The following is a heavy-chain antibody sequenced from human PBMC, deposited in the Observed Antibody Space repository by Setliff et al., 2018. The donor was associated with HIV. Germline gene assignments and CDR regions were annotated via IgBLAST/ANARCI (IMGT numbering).Heavy chain of an antibody. J-gene: IGHJ4*02. CDR3: ARHSTGWYSTDF. D-gene: IGHD6-19*01. Sequence: SETLSLTCAAYGGSFSGYYWKWVRQPPGMGLEWIGEIDHSGTFNYNPSLKSRVTMSVDTSKNQFSLNLSSVTAADTAIYYCARHSTGWYSTDFWGQGTLVTVS. CDR2: IDHSGTF. V-gene: IGHV4-34*01. CDR1: GGSFSGYY.